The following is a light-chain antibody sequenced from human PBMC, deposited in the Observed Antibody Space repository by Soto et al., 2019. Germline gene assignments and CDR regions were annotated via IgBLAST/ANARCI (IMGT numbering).Light chain of an antibody. CDR3: HQSYSTPRT. Sequence: DIQMTQSPSSLSASVGDRVTITCRASQSISSYLNWYQQKPGKAPKLLSYAASSLQSGVPSRFSGSGSGTDFTLTSSSLQPEDFATYSCHQSYSTPRTFGQGTKVEIK. CDR1: QSISSY. J-gene: IGKJ1*01. CDR2: AAS. V-gene: IGKV1-39*01.